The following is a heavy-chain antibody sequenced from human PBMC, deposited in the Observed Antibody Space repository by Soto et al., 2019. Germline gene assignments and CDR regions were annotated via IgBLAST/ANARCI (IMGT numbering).Heavy chain of an antibody. CDR1: GFTFTNYW. Sequence: EVQLVESGGGLVQPGGSLRLSCVASGFTFTNYWIHWVRQTPGEGLVWVSRIKGDVITTNYADSVKGRFTISRDNAKNTVFLHMNSLRAEDTAVYYCARGAFGAYYLDSWGQGTLVIVS. V-gene: IGHV3-74*01. D-gene: IGHD3-3*01. CDR2: IKGDVITT. J-gene: IGHJ4*02. CDR3: ARGAFGAYYLDS.